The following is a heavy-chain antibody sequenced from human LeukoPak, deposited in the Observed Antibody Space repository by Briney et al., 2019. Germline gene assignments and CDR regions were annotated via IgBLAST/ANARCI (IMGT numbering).Heavy chain of an antibody. CDR2: ISGSSGGT. CDR3: AKESESMSTTSFDY. Sequence: PGGSLRLSCAASGFTFSSYAMSWVRQAPGKGLEWASAISGSSGGTYYTDSVKGRFTISRDNSKNTLYLQMNSLRAEDTAVYYCAKESESMSTTSFDYWGQGVLVTVSS. J-gene: IGHJ4*02. CDR1: GFTFSSYA. V-gene: IGHV3-23*01. D-gene: IGHD5-24*01.